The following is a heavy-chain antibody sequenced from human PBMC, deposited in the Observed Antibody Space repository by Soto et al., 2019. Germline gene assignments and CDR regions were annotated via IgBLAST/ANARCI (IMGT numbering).Heavy chain of an antibody. CDR2: VTSDGSST. V-gene: IGHV3-74*01. CDR1: GVTFRNYG. Sequence: GGSLRLCCAASGVTFRNYGRHWVRQAPGKGLVWVSRVTSDGSSTNYADSVKGRFTISRDNAKNTLYLQMNSLRAEDTAVYYCVRDNWNSYWGQGTLVTVS. J-gene: IGHJ4*02. CDR3: VRDNWNSY. D-gene: IGHD1-1*01.